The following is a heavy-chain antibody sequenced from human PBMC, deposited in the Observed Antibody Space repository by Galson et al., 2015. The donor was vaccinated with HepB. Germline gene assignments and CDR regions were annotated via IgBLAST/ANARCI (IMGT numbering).Heavy chain of an antibody. V-gene: IGHV4-4*07. CDR2: ISTIGSI. J-gene: IGHJ3*02. CDR1: TGAIRSYH. Sequence: LSLTCTVSTGAIRSYHWSWIRQSAGKGLEWIGRISTIGSIHYNPSLKSRVTISVDSSKSQFFLDLNSVTAADTAVYYCARGLGVVGAFDIWGQGTRVTVSS. CDR3: ARGLGVVGAFDI. D-gene: IGHD3-3*01.